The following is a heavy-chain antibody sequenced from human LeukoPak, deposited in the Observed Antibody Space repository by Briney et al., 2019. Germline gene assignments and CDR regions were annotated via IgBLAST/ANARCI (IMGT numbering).Heavy chain of an antibody. CDR2: IIPIFGTA. CDR3: ARDGAVAGTGRYYYYMDV. D-gene: IGHD6-19*01. CDR1: GYTFTSYG. Sequence: ASVKVSCKASGYTFTSYGISWVRQAPGQGLEWMGRIIPIFGTANYAQKFQGRVTITADESTSTAYMELSSLRSEDTAVYYCARDGAVAGTGRYYYYMDVWGKGTTVTVSS. J-gene: IGHJ6*03. V-gene: IGHV1-69*13.